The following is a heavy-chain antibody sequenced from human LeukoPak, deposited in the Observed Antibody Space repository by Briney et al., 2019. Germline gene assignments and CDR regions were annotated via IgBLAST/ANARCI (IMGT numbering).Heavy chain of an antibody. CDR2: LRGDGET. V-gene: IGHV3-23*01. Sequence: PGGSLRLSCAASGFTFSSYAMSWVRRAPARGLEWVSSLRGDGETFYADSVKGRFTLSRDHSRNTVYLHLNNLRVEDTAVYYCAKAIWVSSDDAVLWGQGTVVTVS. J-gene: IGHJ4*02. CDR3: AKAIWVSSDDAVL. CDR1: GFTFSSYA. D-gene: IGHD3-16*01.